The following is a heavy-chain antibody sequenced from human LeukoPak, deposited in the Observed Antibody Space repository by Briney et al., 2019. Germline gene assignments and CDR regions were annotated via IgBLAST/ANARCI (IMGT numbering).Heavy chain of an antibody. D-gene: IGHD6-13*01. CDR2: INTNTGNP. CDR1: GYTFTSYA. J-gene: IGHJ5*02. Sequence: ASVKVSCKASGYTFTSYAMNWVRQAPGQGLEWMGWINTNTGNPTYAQGFTGRFVFSLDTSVSTAYLQISSLKAEDTAVYYCARVGYSSSWYPLRGLDPWGQGTLVTVSS. CDR3: ARVGYSSSWYPLRGLDP. V-gene: IGHV7-4-1*02.